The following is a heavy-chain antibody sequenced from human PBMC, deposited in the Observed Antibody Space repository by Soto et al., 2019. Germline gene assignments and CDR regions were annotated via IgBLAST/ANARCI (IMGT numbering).Heavy chain of an antibody. CDR1: GYTFTSYG. CDR2: XXAXXGXT. V-gene: IGHV1-18*01. Sequence: ASVKVSCKASGYTFTSYGISLVRQAPGQGLEWXGWXXAXXGXTXXXQXXXGRVTMTTDTSTSTAYMELRSLRSDDTAVYYCARVSGSYFGEHFDYWGQGTLVTASS. CDR3: ARVSGSYFGEHFDY. J-gene: IGHJ4*02. D-gene: IGHD1-26*01.